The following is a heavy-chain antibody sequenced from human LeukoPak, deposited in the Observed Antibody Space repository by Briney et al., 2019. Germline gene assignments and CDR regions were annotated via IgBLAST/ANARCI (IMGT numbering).Heavy chain of an antibody. J-gene: IGHJ4*02. D-gene: IGHD6-13*01. V-gene: IGHV3-66*01. CDR3: ARDSQGYSFDY. CDR1: GFTVSSNY. CDR2: IYSGGST. Sequence: GGSLRLSCAASGFTVSSNYMSWVRQAPGKGLEWVSVIYSGGSTYYADSVKGRFTISRDNSKNTLYLQINSLRAEDTAVYYCARDSQGYSFDYWGQGTLVTVSS.